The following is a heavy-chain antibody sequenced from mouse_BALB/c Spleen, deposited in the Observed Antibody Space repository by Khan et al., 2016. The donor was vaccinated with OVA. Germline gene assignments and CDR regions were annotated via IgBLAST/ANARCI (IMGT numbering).Heavy chain of an antibody. V-gene: IGHV14-3*02. D-gene: IGHD4-1*01. CDR1: GFNIKDTY. Sequence: VQLQQSGAELVKPGASVKLSCTASGFNIKDTYMHWVKQRPEQGLEWIGRIDPANGNTKYDPKFQGKATITADTSSNTAYLQLSSLTSEDTAVYYCARRANWGWFDYWGRGTTLTVAA. CDR3: ARRANWGWFDY. CDR2: IDPANGNT. J-gene: IGHJ2*01.